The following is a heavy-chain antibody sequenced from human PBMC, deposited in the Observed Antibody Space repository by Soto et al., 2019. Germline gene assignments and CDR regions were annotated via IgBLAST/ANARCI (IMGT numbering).Heavy chain of an antibody. CDR2: IYPGDSGT. CDR3: ARGYCSGGSCYRTGFDP. D-gene: IGHD2-15*01. Sequence: GESLKISCKGSGYGFTSYWIGWVRQMPGKGLECMGIIYPGDSGTRYSPSFQGQVTISADKSISTAYLQWSSLKASDTAMYYCARGYCSGGSCYRTGFDPWGQGTLVTVSS. CDR1: GYGFTSYW. J-gene: IGHJ5*02. V-gene: IGHV5-51*01.